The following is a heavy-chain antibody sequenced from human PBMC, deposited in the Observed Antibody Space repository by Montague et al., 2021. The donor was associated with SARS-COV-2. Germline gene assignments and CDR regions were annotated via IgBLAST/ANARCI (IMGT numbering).Heavy chain of an antibody. Sequence: SETLSLTCTVSGGSVSEYYWSWIRQPPGKGLEYIGYIYHRGNTYYNPSLKSRVTISIDTSKDQFSLKLSSVTAADTAVYYCARLGRGGACYSGRLDPWGQGILVTVSS. D-gene: IGHD2-21*02. CDR2: IYHRGNT. CDR1: GGSVSEYY. J-gene: IGHJ5*02. V-gene: IGHV4-59*08. CDR3: ARLGRGGACYSGRLDP.